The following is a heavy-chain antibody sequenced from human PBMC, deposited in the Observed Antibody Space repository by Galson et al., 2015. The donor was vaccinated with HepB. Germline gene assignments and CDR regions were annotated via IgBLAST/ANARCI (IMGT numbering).Heavy chain of an antibody. CDR3: AKDGILGTTTQSKGMDV. CDR1: GFTFSSYE. CDR2: IPYDGSSQ. J-gene: IGHJ6*02. Sequence: SLRLSCAASGFTFSSYEMNWVRQAPGKGLEWVALIPYDGSSQYYADFVGGRFTISRDNSKNTLYLQMDSLRPEDTAVYYCAKDGILGTTTQSKGMDVWGQGTTVTVSS. D-gene: IGHD1-26*01. V-gene: IGHV3-30*18.